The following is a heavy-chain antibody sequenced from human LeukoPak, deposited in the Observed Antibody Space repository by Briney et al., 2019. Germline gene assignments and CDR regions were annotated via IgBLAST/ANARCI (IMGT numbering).Heavy chain of an antibody. CDR2: IGTTSGAI. Sequence: GGSLRLSCAASGFTFNAFGMNWVRQAPGKGLEWVSYIGTTSGAIYYADSEKGRFTISRDSAKNSLYLQMNSLRAEDTAVYYCARFRTWGDKAFDYWGQGTLVTVSS. CDR3: ARFRTWGDKAFDY. CDR1: GFTFNAFG. J-gene: IGHJ4*02. V-gene: IGHV3-48*01. D-gene: IGHD2-21*02.